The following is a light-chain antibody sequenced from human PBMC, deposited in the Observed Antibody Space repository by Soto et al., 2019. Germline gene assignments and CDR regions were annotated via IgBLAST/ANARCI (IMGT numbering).Light chain of an antibody. CDR2: TAS. CDR3: QQSYNTPQT. Sequence: DIQMTQSPSSLSASVGDRVTITCRPSQTIGKYLNWYQQKPGQAPKLLIYTASTLPSGVPSRLSGSRPGTNFTLTISSLQPEDFATYYCQQSYNTPQTFGRGTKVDIK. V-gene: IGKV1-39*01. J-gene: IGKJ1*01. CDR1: QTIGKY.